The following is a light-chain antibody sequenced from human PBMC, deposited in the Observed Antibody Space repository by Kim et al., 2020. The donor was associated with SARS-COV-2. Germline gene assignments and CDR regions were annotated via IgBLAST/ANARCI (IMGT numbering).Light chain of an antibody. V-gene: IGKV3-11*01. J-gene: IGKJ5*01. Sequence: SPGERDTLSGRASQSVSSYLAWDQQKPGQAPRILSYDASNRATGIPARFSGSGSGTDFTLTISSLEPEDFAVYYWQQRSNWPPITFGQGTRREIK. CDR2: DAS. CDR1: QSVSSY. CDR3: QQRSNWPPIT.